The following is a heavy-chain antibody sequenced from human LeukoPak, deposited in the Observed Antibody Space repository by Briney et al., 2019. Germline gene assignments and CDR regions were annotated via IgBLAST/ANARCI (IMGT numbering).Heavy chain of an antibody. D-gene: IGHD5-12*01. J-gene: IGHJ4*02. CDR2: INPGGGST. CDR1: GYTFTSYY. V-gene: IGHV1-46*01. Sequence: ASVKVSCKASGYTFTSYYMHWVRQAPGQGLEWMGIINPGGGSTSYAQKFQGRVTMTRDTSTSTVYMELSSLRSDDTAVYYCARIGGYVYYFDYWGQGTLVTVSS. CDR3: ARIGGYVYYFDY.